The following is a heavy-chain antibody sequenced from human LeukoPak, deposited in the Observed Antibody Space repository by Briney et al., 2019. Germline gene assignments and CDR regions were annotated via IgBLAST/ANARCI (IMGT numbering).Heavy chain of an antibody. CDR1: GGSFSGYY. V-gene: IGHV4-34*01. Sequence: SETLSLTCAVYGGSFSGYYWSWIRQPPGKGLEWIGEINHSGSTNYNPSLKSRVTISVDTSKNQFSLKLSSVTAADTAVYYCARGVWGSENWFDPWGQGTLVSVSS. J-gene: IGHJ5*02. CDR2: INHSGST. D-gene: IGHD7-27*01. CDR3: ARGVWGSENWFDP.